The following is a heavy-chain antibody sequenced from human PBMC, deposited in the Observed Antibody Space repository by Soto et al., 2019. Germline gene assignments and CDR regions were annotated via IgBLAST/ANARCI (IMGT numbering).Heavy chain of an antibody. CDR1: GGSISSSNW. V-gene: IGHV4-4*02. J-gene: IGHJ4*02. CDR2: IYHSGST. CDR3: ATRFDGLGSYEY. D-gene: IGHD3-10*01. Sequence: SETLSLTCAVSGGSISSSNWWAWVRQPPGKGLEWIGEIYHSGSTNYIPSLKSRVTISVDKSKNQFSLKLTSVTAADTAVYYCATRFDGLGSYEYWGQGTLVTVSS.